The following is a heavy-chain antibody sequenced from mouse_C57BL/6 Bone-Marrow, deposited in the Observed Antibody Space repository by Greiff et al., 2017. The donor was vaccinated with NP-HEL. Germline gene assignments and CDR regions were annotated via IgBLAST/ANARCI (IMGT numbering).Heavy chain of an antibody. V-gene: IGHV1-9*01. CDR1: GYTFTGYW. CDR2: ILPGSGST. Sequence: QVQLQQSGAELMKPGASVKLSCKATGYTFTGYWIEWVKPRPGHGLEWIGEILPGSGSTNYNEKFKGKTTFTAGTSSNTAYMQLSSLTTEDSAIYYCARIGVLRVSYFDYWGQGTTLTVSS. D-gene: IGHD1-1*01. J-gene: IGHJ2*01. CDR3: ARIGVLRVSYFDY.